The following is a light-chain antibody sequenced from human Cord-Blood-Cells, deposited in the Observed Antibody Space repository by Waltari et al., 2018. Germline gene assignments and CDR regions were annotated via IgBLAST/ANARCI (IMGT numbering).Light chain of an antibody. CDR1: SSHVGGSNY. CDR3: CSYAGSYTYVV. CDR2: DVS. Sequence: QSALTQPRSVSGSPGQSVTISCTGTSSHVGGSNYFSLYQQHPGKAPKLMIYDVSKRPSGVPDRFSGSKSGNTASLTISGLQAEDEADYYCCSYAGSYTYVVFGGGTKLTVL. V-gene: IGLV2-11*01. J-gene: IGLJ2*01.